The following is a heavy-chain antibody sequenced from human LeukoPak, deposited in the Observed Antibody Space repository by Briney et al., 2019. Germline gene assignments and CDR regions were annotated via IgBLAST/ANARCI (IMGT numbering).Heavy chain of an antibody. D-gene: IGHD5-12*01. CDR3: ARVRLTGGYVGDY. J-gene: IGHJ4*02. Sequence: GGSLGLSCAASGFTFSSYSMNWVRQAPGKGLEWVSSISSSSSYIYYADSVKGRFTISRDNAKNSLYLQMNSLRAEDTAVYYCARVRLTGGYVGDYWGQGTLVTVSS. CDR2: ISSSSSYI. CDR1: GFTFSSYS. V-gene: IGHV3-21*01.